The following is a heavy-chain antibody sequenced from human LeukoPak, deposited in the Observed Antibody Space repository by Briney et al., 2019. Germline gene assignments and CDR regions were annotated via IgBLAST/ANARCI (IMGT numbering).Heavy chain of an antibody. CDR2: INSDGSGA. V-gene: IGHV3-74*01. Sequence: GGSLRLSCVASGFTFSTYRMHWVRQGPGKGLVWVSRINSDGSGAIYADSVKGRFTISRDIATNTLYLQMNSVRAEDTAVYYCARDGATIGGALDIWGQGTMVTVSS. CDR1: GFTFSTYR. CDR3: ARDGATIGGALDI. J-gene: IGHJ3*02. D-gene: IGHD1-26*01.